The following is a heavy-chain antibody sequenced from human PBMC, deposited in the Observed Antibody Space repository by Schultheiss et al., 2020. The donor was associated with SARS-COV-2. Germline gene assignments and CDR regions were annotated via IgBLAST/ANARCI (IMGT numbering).Heavy chain of an antibody. J-gene: IGHJ4*02. D-gene: IGHD2-21*01. CDR3: ARDSSSTVGIMVIAPDY. CDR1: GFTVSSNY. CDR2: IYSGGST. Sequence: GGSLRLSCAASGFTVSSNYMSWVRQAPGKGLEWVSVIYSGGSTYYADSVKGRFTISRDNSKNTLYLQMNSLRAEDTAVYYCARDSSSTVGIMVIAPDYWGQGTLVTVSS. V-gene: IGHV3-66*01.